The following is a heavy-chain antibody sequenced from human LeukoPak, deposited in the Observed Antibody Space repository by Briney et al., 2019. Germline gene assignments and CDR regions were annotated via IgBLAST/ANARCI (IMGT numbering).Heavy chain of an antibody. D-gene: IGHD3-9*01. CDR2: FYHTGHT. V-gene: IGHV4-38-2*02. CDR3: ARDAWGVTSYPDTYYFYMDV. CDR1: GYSICSGYY. Sequence: SETLSLTCAVSGYSICSGYYWGWIRQSPGKGLEWIGSFYHTGHTYYHPSLKSRVSIFIDTTKNQFSQKLSSVTAADTAVYYGARDAWGVTSYPDTYYFYMDVWGKGTTVTVS. J-gene: IGHJ6*03.